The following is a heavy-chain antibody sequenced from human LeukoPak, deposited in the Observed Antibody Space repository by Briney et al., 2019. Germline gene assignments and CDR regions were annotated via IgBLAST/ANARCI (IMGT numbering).Heavy chain of an antibody. CDR2: ISSNGGST. V-gene: IGHV3-64*01. CDR3: ARGSGSYYNTPYDY. J-gene: IGHJ4*02. D-gene: IGHD3-10*01. CDR1: GFTFSSYA. Sequence: PGGSLRLSCAASGFTFSSYAMHWVRQAPGKGLEYVSAISSNGGSTYYANSVKGRFTISRDNSKNTLYLQIGSLRAEDMAVYYCARGSGSYYNTPYDYWGQGTLVTVSS.